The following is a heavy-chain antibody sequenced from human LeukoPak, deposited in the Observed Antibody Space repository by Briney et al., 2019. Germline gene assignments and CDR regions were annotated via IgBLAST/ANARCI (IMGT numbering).Heavy chain of an antibody. V-gene: IGHV3-13*01. Sequence: GGSLRLSCAASGFIFSSYDMHCLRQSTGKGLEWVSAIGTAGDTYYPGSVKGRFTIPRKNAKNSVYLQMNTHRAGDTAVYYCARATVTYYYDSSGLTPASAFDIWGQGTMVTVSS. CDR3: ARATVTYYYDSSGLTPASAFDI. CDR2: IGTAGDT. J-gene: IGHJ3*02. CDR1: GFIFSSYD. D-gene: IGHD3-22*01.